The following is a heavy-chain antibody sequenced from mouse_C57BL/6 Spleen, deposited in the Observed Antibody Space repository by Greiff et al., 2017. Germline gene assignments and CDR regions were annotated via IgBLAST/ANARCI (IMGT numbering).Heavy chain of an antibody. CDR3: ARRNYYGPFAY. CDR2: IYPGDGDT. D-gene: IGHD1-1*01. J-gene: IGHJ3*01. CDR1: GYAFSSSW. V-gene: IGHV1-82*01. Sequence: VQLQQSGPELVKPGASVKISCKASGYAFSSSWMNWVKQRPGKGLEWIGRIYPGDGDTNYNGKFKGKATLAADKSSSTAYMQLSRLASEDAAVYCCARRNYYGPFAYWGQGTLVTVSA.